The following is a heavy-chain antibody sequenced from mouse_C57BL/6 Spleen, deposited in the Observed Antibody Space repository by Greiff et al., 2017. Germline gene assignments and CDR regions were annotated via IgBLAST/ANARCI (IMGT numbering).Heavy chain of an antibody. Sequence: LQESDAELVKPGASVKISCKVSGYTFTDHTIHWMKQRPEQGLEWIGYIYPRDGSTKYNEKFKGKATLTADKSSSTAYMQLNSLTSEDSAVYFCARRRNYYGSSWYFDVWGTGTTVTVSS. J-gene: IGHJ1*03. CDR2: IYPRDGST. V-gene: IGHV1-78*01. D-gene: IGHD1-1*01. CDR3: ARRRNYYGSSWYFDV. CDR1: GYTFTDHT.